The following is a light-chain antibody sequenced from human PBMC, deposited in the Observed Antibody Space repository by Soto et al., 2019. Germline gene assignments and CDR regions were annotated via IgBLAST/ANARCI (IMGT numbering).Light chain of an antibody. J-gene: IGKJ5*01. CDR3: MQALQTPRT. V-gene: IGKV2-28*01. Sequence: MTQSPSSLSSSGGGRFTITCRASQTISIYLNWYQQQPGQSPQLLIYLGSNRASGVLDRFSGSGSGTDFTLKISRVEAEDVGVYYCMQALQTPRTFGQGTRLEIK. CDR2: LGS. CDR1: QTISIY.